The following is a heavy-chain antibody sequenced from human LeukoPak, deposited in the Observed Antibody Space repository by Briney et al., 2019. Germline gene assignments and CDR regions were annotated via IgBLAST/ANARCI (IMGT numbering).Heavy chain of an antibody. Sequence: SETLSLTCTVSGRSISSYYWSWIRQPAGKGLEWIGRIYTSGSTNYNPSLKSRVTMSVDTSKNQFSLKLSSVTAADTAVYYCARSPMVRGVMGYYYMDVWGKGTTVTVSS. CDR3: ARSPMVRGVMGYYYMDV. CDR1: GRSISSYY. D-gene: IGHD3-10*01. V-gene: IGHV4-4*07. CDR2: IYTSGST. J-gene: IGHJ6*03.